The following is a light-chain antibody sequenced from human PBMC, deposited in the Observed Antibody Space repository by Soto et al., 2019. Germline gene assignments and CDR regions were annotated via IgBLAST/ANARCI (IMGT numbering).Light chain of an antibody. V-gene: IGKV3-15*01. J-gene: IGKJ2*01. CDR2: GAS. Sequence: EIVMTQSPATLSVSPGERATLSCRASQSVSSNVAWYQQKPDQAPRLLIYGASTRATGIPARFSGSGSGTEFTLTISSLQSEDFAVYYCQQYNNWPPRTFGQGTKLEIK. CDR1: QSVSSN. CDR3: QQYNNWPPRT.